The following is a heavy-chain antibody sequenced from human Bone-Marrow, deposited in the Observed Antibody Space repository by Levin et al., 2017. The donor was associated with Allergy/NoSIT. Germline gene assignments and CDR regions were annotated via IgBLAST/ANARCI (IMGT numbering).Heavy chain of an antibody. CDR1: GFTFSSYA. Sequence: GGSLRLSCAASGFTFSSYAMSWVRQAPGKGLEWVSAISGSGGSTYYADSVKGRFTISRDNSKNTLYLQMNSLRAEDTAVYYCAKERMVQGVIGHDAFDIWGQGTMVTVSS. CDR3: AKERMVQGVIGHDAFDI. CDR2: ISGSGGST. J-gene: IGHJ3*02. V-gene: IGHV3-23*01. D-gene: IGHD3-10*01.